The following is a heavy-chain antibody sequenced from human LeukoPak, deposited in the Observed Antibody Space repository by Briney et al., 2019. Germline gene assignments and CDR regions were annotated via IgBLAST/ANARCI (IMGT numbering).Heavy chain of an antibody. D-gene: IGHD2-15*01. CDR3: ARGSCSGGTCYLFGP. CDR2: MYHSGDT. CDR1: GYSVSSGYY. V-gene: IGHV4-38-2*02. J-gene: IGHJ5*02. Sequence: KPSETLSLTCTVSGYSVSSGYYWGWIRQPPGKGLEWIGSMYHSGDTYYNPSLKSRVTISVDTSKNQLSLKLSSVTAADTAVYYCARGSCSGGTCYLFGPWGQGTLVTVSS.